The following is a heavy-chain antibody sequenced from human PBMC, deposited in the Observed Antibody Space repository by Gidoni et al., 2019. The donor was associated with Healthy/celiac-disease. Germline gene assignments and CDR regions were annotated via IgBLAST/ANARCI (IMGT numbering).Heavy chain of an antibody. J-gene: IGHJ4*02. CDR3: TRGDDSSGYPLFDY. CDR1: GFTFGDYA. D-gene: IGHD3-22*01. Sequence: EVQLVESGGGLVQPGRSLRLSCTASGFTFGDYAMSWVRQAPGKGLEGVGFIRSKAYGGTTEYAASVKGRFTISRDDSKSIAYLQMNSLKTEDTAVYYCTRGDDSSGYPLFDYWGQGTLVTVSS. CDR2: IRSKAYGGTT. V-gene: IGHV3-49*04.